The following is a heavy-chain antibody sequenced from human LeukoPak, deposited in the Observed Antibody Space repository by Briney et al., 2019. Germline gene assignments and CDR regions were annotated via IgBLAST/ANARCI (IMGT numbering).Heavy chain of an antibody. J-gene: IGHJ4*02. D-gene: IGHD3-22*01. CDR2: IRKDGGAK. CDR1: GFPFSTYW. V-gene: IGHV3-7*01. CDR3: ASSHDSSGND. Sequence: GGSLRLFCAASGFPFSTYWMACVRQAPGKGLDWVANIRKDGGAKFYAASVKGRFIISRDNAKNSLYLQMNNLRDEDTAVYYCASSHDSSGNDWGQGTLVTV.